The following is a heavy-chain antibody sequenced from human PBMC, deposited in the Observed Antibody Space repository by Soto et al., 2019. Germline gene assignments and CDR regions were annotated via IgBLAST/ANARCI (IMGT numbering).Heavy chain of an antibody. Sequence: GASVKVSCKASGYTFTSYYMHWVRQAPGQGLEWMGIINPSGGSTSYAQKFQGRVTMTRDTSTSTAYMELRSLRSDDTAVYYCARDSPAPYYYDSSEVFPTTDAFDIWGQGTMVTVSS. CDR2: INPSGGST. CDR1: GYTFTSYY. CDR3: ARDSPAPYYYDSSEVFPTTDAFDI. J-gene: IGHJ3*02. V-gene: IGHV1-46*01. D-gene: IGHD3-22*01.